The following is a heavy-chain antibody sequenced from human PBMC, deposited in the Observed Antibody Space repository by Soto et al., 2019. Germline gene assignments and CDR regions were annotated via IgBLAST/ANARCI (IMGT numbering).Heavy chain of an antibody. V-gene: IGHV3-15*07. CDR1: GFTFSNAW. D-gene: IGHD1-26*01. CDR3: TTDPIVGAMGLDYYGMDV. CDR2: IKSKTDGGTT. Sequence: PGGSLRLSCAASGFTFSNAWMNWVRQAPGKGLEWVGRIKSKTDGGTTDYAAPVKGRFTISRDDSKNTLYLQMNSLKTEDTAVYYCTTDPIVGAMGLDYYGMDVWGQGTTVTVSS. J-gene: IGHJ6*02.